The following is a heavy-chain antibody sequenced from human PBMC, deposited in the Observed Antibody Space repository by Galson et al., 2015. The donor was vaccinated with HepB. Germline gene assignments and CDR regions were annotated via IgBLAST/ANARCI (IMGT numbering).Heavy chain of an antibody. CDR3: ARDSVVLMVYGMDV. CDR1: GFTFSSYA. Sequence: SLRLSCAASGFTFSSYAMHWVRQAPGKGLEWVAVISYDGSNKYYADSVKGRFTISRDNSKNTLYLQMNSLRAEDTAVYYCARDSVVLMVYGMDVWGQGTTVTVSS. J-gene: IGHJ6*02. CDR2: ISYDGSNK. V-gene: IGHV3-30-3*01. D-gene: IGHD2-8*01.